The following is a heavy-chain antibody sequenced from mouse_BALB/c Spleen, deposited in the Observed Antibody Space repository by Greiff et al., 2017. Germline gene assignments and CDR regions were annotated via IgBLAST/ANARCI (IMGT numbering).Heavy chain of an antibody. D-gene: IGHD1-1*02. CDR3: TRGWPRGSYAMDY. Sequence: QVQLQQSGAELVRPGASVTLSCKASGYTFTDYEMHWVKQTPVHGLEWIGAIDPETGGTAYNQKFKGKATLTADKSSSTAYMELRSLTSEDSAVYYCTRGWPRGSYAMDYWGQGTSVTVSS. CDR2: IDPETGGT. V-gene: IGHV1-15*01. CDR1: GYTFTDYE. J-gene: IGHJ4*01.